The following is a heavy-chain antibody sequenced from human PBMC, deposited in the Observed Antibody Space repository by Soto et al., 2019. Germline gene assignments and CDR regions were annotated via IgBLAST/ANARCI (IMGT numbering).Heavy chain of an antibody. Sequence: EVQLVESGGGLVQPGGSLRLSCAASGFTLSSYSRHWVRQAPGKGLEYVSAISSNGGTTSYANSVKGRFTISRDNSKNMLYLQMGSLRAENMAVYYCGGYSGDGIWSWGQGTLVTVSS. CDR2: ISSNGGTT. CDR1: GFTLSSYS. CDR3: GGYSGDGIWS. J-gene: IGHJ5*02. V-gene: IGHV3-64*01. D-gene: IGHD1-26*01.